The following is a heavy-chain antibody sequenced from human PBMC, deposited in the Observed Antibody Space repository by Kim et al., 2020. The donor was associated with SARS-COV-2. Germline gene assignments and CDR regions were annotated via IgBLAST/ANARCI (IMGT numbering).Heavy chain of an antibody. J-gene: IGHJ6*02. CDR3: ACGHWAGGYYYYGMDV. Sequence: ASVKVSCKASGYTFTNYGISWVRQAPGQGLEWMGWISADNGNTNYAQKLQGRVTMTTDTSTSTAYMELRSLRSDDTAVYYCACGHWAGGYYYYGMDVWGQGTTVTVSS. D-gene: IGHD2-21*02. CDR1: GYTFTNYG. CDR2: ISADNGNT. V-gene: IGHV1-18*01.